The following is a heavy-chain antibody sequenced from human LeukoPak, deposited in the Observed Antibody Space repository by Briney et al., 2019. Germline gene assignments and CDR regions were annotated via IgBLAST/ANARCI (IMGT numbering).Heavy chain of an antibody. D-gene: IGHD1-26*01. V-gene: IGHV1-69*05. J-gene: IGHJ5*02. CDR1: GGTFSSYA. CDR2: IILIFGTA. Sequence: SVKVSCKASGGTFSSYAISWVRQAPGQGLEWMGGIILIFGTANYAQKFQGRVTITTDESTSTAYMELSSLRSEDTAVYYCASQLLAAHWFDPWGQGTLVTVSS. CDR3: ASQLLAAHWFDP.